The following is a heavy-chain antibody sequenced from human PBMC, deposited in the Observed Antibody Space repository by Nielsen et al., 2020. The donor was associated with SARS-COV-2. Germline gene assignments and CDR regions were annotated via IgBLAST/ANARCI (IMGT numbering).Heavy chain of an antibody. D-gene: IGHD2-2*01. CDR1: GASLSSGHW. CDR2: INHSGST. V-gene: IGHV4-4*02. CDR3: ARADIVVVPAPPYYYYYGMDV. Sequence: SETLSLTCAVSGASLSSGHWWTWVRQPPGKGLEWIGEINHSGSTNYNPSLKSRVTISVDTSKNQFSLKLSSVTAADTAVYYCARADIVVVPAPPYYYYYGMDVWGQGTTVTVSS. J-gene: IGHJ6*02.